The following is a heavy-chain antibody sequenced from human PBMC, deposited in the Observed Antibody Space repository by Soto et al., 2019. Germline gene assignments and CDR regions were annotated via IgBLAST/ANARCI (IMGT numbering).Heavy chain of an antibody. D-gene: IGHD2-2*01. CDR1: GFTFSSYS. CDR3: ARDPKDIVVVPAASMYYYYYYGMDV. V-gene: IGHV3-48*02. Sequence: GGSLRLSCAASGFTFSSYSMNWVRQAPGKGLEWVSYISSSSSTIYYADSVKGRFTISRDNAKNSLYLQMNSLRDEDTAVYYCARDPKDIVVVPAASMYYYYYYGMDVWGQGTTVTVSS. J-gene: IGHJ6*02. CDR2: ISSSSSTI.